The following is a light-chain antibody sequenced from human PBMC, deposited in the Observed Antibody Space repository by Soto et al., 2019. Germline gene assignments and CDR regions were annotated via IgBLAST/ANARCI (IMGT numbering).Light chain of an antibody. V-gene: IGKV1-5*01. CDR2: DAS. J-gene: IGKJ4*01. CDR1: QSISSW. Sequence: DIQMTQSPSTLSASVGDRVTITCLSSQSISSWLAWYQQKPGKAPKLLIYDASSLESGVPSRFSGSGSGTDFTLTISRLEAEDFAVYYCQQYGSSPLTFGGGTKVDIK. CDR3: QQYGSSPLT.